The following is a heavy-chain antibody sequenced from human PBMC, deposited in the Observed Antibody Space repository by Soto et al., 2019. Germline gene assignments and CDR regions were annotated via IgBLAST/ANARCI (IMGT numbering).Heavy chain of an antibody. CDR2: ISGSGGST. CDR3: AKDQNYDSSGYCDY. CDR1: GFTFSSYA. J-gene: IGHJ4*02. D-gene: IGHD3-22*01. Sequence: PGGSLRLSCAASGFTFSSYAMSWVRQAPGKGLEWVSAISGSGGSTYYADSVKGRFTISRDNSKNTLYLQMNSLRAEDTAVYYCAKDQNYDSSGYCDYWGQGTLVTVSS. V-gene: IGHV3-23*01.